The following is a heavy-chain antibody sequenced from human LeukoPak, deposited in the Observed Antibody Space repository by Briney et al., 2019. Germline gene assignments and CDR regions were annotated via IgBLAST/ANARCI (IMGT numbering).Heavy chain of an antibody. CDR1: GFTVSSNY. CDR3: AGSGSRHAEYFQH. Sequence: PGGSLRLSCAASGFTVSSNYMSWVRQAPGRGLEWVSVIYSGGSTYYADSVKGRFTISRDNSKNTLYLQMNSLRAEDTAVYYCAGSGSRHAEYFQHWGQGTLVTVSS. D-gene: IGHD3-3*01. V-gene: IGHV3-53*01. CDR2: IYSGGST. J-gene: IGHJ1*01.